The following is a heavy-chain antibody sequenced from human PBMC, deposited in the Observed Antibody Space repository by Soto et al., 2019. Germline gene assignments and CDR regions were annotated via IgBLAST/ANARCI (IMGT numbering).Heavy chain of an antibody. V-gene: IGHV1-3*05. CDR3: ARAPSWWYFDL. CDR2: INAGNGNT. Sequence: QVQLVQSGAEEKKPGASVKVSCKASGYTFTSYAMHWVRQAPGQRLEWMGWINAGNGNTKYTQKLQGRVTITRDTSESTAYRELISLRAEDTAVYYCARAPSWWYFDLWGRGTLVTVSS. CDR1: GYTFTSYA. J-gene: IGHJ2*01.